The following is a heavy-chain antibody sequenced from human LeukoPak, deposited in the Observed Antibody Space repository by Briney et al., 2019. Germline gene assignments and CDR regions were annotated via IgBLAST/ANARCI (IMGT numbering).Heavy chain of an antibody. CDR2: ISYTGTT. CDR1: GGSIGSSAYS. V-gene: IGHV4-39*02. CDR3: AREGPHGSGIYYNPLDY. Sequence: SETLSLTCSVSGGSIGSSAYSWGWIRQPPGKGLEWIGSISYTGTTYYNPSLKSRVTISLDTSKNQFSLKLISVTAADTALYYCAREGPHGSGIYYNPLDYWGQGALVIVSS. J-gene: IGHJ4*02. D-gene: IGHD3-10*01.